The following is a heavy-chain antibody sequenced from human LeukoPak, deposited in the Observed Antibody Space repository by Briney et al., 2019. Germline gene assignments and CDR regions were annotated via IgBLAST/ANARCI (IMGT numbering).Heavy chain of an antibody. CDR3: ARDQGGDYYDSSGYYYATLWFDP. D-gene: IGHD3-22*01. J-gene: IGHJ5*02. V-gene: IGHV1-2*02. Sequence: ASVKVSCKASGYTFTGYYMHWVRQAPGQGLEWMGWINPNSGGTNYAQKFQGRVTMTRDTSISTAYMELSRLRSDDTAVYYCARDQGGDYYDSSGYYYATLWFDPWGQGTLVTVSS. CDR2: INPNSGGT. CDR1: GYTFTGYY.